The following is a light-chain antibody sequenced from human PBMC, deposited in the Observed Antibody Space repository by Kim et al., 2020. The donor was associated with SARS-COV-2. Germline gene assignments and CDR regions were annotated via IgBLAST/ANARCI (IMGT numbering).Light chain of an antibody. CDR3: HHFDNSLYT. CDR1: QSVSDTY. V-gene: IGKV3-20*01. Sequence: LSPGERVTPLCRASQSVSDTYFGWYQQKPGQAPRLLIYAASTRATGIPDRFSGSGSGTDFTLTISRLEPEDFAVYYCHHFDNSLYTFGQGTKLEI. J-gene: IGKJ2*01. CDR2: AAS.